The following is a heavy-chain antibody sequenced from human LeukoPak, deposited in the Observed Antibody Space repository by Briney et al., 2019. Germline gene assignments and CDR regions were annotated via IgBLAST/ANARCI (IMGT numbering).Heavy chain of an antibody. CDR3: AKSSLRAAADYYYYYYMDV. D-gene: IGHD6-13*01. Sequence: GGSLRLSCAASGFTFSSYNMNWVRQAPGKGLEWVSSISSSSGYIYYADSVKGRFTISRDNAKNSLYLQMNSLRAEDTAVYYCAKSSLRAAADYYYYYYMDVWGKGTTVTVSS. J-gene: IGHJ6*03. CDR1: GFTFSSYN. CDR2: ISSSSGYI. V-gene: IGHV3-21*06.